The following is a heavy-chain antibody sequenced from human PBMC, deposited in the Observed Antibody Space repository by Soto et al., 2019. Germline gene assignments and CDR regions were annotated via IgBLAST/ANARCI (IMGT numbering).Heavy chain of an antibody. J-gene: IGHJ6*02. Sequence: SETLSLTCTVSGGSISSGGYYWSWIRQHPGKGLEWIGYIYYSGGAYYNPSLKSRLTISVDTSKNQFSLNLSSVTAADTAVYFCARDLGGSRNYYYNGMDVWGQGTTVTVSS. D-gene: IGHD3-10*01. V-gene: IGHV4-31*03. CDR3: ARDLGGSRNYYYNGMDV. CDR2: IYYSGGA. CDR1: GGSISSGGYY.